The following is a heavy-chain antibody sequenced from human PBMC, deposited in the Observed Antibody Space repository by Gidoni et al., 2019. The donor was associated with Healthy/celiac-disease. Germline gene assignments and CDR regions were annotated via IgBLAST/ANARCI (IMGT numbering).Heavy chain of an antibody. J-gene: IGHJ6*02. Sequence: QVQLVQSGAEVKKPGASVKVSCKASGYTFTGSYRHWVRQAPGQGLEWVGWINPSSGGTNDAQKVQGWVTMTRDTSISTAYMELSRLRSDDTAVYYCARGAPRADGMDVWGQGTTVTVSS. CDR2: INPSSGGT. V-gene: IGHV1-2*04. CDR1: GYTFTGSY. D-gene: IGHD6-19*01. CDR3: ARGAPRADGMDV.